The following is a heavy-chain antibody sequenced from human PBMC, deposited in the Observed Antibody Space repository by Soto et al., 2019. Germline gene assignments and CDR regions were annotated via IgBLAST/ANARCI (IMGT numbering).Heavy chain of an antibody. CDR1: GGSISNYY. D-gene: IGHD1-1*01. V-gene: IGHV4-59*08. CDR3: ARNYNTDCSYYYYMDV. CDR2: IHYSGST. Sequence: SETLSLTCTVSGGSISNYYWSWIRQPPGKGLEWIGDIHYSGSTNYNPSLKSRVTISVDTSKNQFSLRLSPVTAADTAVYYCARNYNTDCSYYYYMDVWGKGTTVTVSS. J-gene: IGHJ6*03.